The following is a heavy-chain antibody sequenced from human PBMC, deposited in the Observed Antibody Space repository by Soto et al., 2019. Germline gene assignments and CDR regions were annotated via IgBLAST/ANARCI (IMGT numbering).Heavy chain of an antibody. J-gene: IGHJ4*02. V-gene: IGHV1-2*04. CDR3: AREVPSRPDSSGYYYDY. D-gene: IGHD3-22*01. CDR2: INPNSGGT. Sequence: ASVKVSCKASGYTFTGYYMHWVRQAPGQGLEWMGWINPNSGGTNYAQKFQGWVTMTRDTSISTAYMELSRLRSDDTAVYYCAREVPSRPDSSGYYYDYWGQGTLVTVSS. CDR1: GYTFTGYY.